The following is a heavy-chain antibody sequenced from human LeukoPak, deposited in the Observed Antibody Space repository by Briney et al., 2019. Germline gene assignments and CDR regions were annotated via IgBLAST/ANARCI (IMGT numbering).Heavy chain of an antibody. Sequence: SETLSLTCTVSGGSISSYYWSWIRQPPGKGLEWIGYIYYSGSTNYNPSLKSRVTISVDTSKNQFSLKLSSVTAADTAVYYCARDHVVATTMFDYWGQGTLVTVSS. CDR3: ARDHVVATTMFDY. V-gene: IGHV4-59*12. CDR1: GGSISSYY. CDR2: IYYSGST. D-gene: IGHD5-12*01. J-gene: IGHJ4*02.